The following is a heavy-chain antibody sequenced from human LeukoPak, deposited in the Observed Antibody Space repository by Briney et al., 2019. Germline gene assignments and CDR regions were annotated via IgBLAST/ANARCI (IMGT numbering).Heavy chain of an antibody. J-gene: IGHJ5*02. CDR2: IYHSGST. CDR1: AYSISSGYY. D-gene: IGHD5-18*01. CDR3: ASVYSYGRIYQNWFDP. Sequence: SETLSLTCAVSAYSISSGYYWGWIRQPPGKGLEWIGSIYHSGSTYYNPSLKSRVTISVDTSKNQFSLKLSSVTAADTAVYYCASVYSYGRIYQNWFDPWGQGTLVTVSS. V-gene: IGHV4-38-2*01.